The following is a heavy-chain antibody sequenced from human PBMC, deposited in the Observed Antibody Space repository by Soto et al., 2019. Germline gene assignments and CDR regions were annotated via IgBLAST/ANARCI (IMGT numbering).Heavy chain of an antibody. CDR3: ARVPRSDSVYDLFLDY. D-gene: IGHD5-12*01. CDR1: GGSISSGGYY. V-gene: IGHV4-31*03. Sequence: SETLSLTCTVSGGSISSGGYYWSWIRQQPEKGLEWIGYIYYSGSTYYNPSLKSRVTISVDTSKNQFSLKLSSVTAADTAVYYCARVPRSDSVYDLFLDYWGQGTLVTASS. CDR2: IYYSGST. J-gene: IGHJ4*02.